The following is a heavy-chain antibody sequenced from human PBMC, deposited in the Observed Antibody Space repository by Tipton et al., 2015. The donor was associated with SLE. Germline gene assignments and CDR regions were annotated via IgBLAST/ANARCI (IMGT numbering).Heavy chain of an antibody. CDR1: GFIFGDYA. J-gene: IGHJ6*02. D-gene: IGHD6-13*01. Sequence: SLRLSCAASGFIFGDYAMHWVRQAPGKGLEWVSGISWNSGDIGYADSVKGRFTITRDNSKNTLYLQMKSLRAEDTAVYYCARDRGSRPTYGLDVWGQGTTVTVSS. CDR3: ARDRGSRPTYGLDV. CDR2: ISWNSGDI. V-gene: IGHV3-9*01.